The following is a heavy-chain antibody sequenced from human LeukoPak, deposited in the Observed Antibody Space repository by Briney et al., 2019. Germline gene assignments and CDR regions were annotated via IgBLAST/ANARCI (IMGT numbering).Heavy chain of an antibody. V-gene: IGHV1-18*01. CDR3: ARDSYCSGGSCFTRYYYYGMDV. D-gene: IGHD2-15*01. CDR1: GYTFTSYG. CDR2: ISAYNGNT. J-gene: IGHJ6*02. Sequence: GASVKVSCKASGYTFTSYGISWVRQAPGQGLEWMGWISAYNGNTNYAQKLQGRVTMTTDTSTSTAYMELRSLRSDDTAVYYCARDSYCSGGSCFTRYYYYGMDVWGQGTTVTVSS.